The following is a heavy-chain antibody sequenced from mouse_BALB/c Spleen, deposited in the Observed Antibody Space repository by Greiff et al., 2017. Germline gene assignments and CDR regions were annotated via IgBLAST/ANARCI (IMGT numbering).Heavy chain of an antibody. CDR2: ISYSGST. J-gene: IGHJ4*01. V-gene: IGHV3-8*02. CDR1: GDSITSGY. D-gene: IGHD3-3*01. CDR3: ARSEGPHYYAMDY. Sequence: VQLQQSGPSLVKPSQTLSLTCSVTGDSITSGYWNWIRKFPGNKLEYMGYISYSGSTYYNPSLKSRISITRDTSKNQYYLQLNSVTTEDTATYYCARSEGPHYYAMDYWGQGTSVTVSS.